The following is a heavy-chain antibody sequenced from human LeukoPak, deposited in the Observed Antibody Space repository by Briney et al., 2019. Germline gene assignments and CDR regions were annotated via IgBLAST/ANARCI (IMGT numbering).Heavy chain of an antibody. V-gene: IGHV4-59*01. J-gene: IGHJ6*02. CDR1: GGXISSYY. CDR3: ARGKWELRLGMDV. D-gene: IGHD1-26*01. Sequence: PSETLSLTCTVSGGXISSYYWSWIRQPPGKGLEWIGYIYYSGSTNYNPSLKSRVTISVDTSKNQFSLKLSSVTAADTAVYYCARGKWELRLGMDVWGQGTTVTVSS. CDR2: IYYSGST.